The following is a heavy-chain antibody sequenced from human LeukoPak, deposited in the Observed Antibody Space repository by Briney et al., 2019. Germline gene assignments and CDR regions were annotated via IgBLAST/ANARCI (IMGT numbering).Heavy chain of an antibody. CDR2: IYYSGST. CDR1: GGSISSSSYY. V-gene: IGHV4-39*07. J-gene: IGHJ4*02. CDR3: ARVPLVGARSKSFDY. D-gene: IGHD1-26*01. Sequence: SETLSLTCTVSGGSISSSSYYWGWIRQPPGKGLEWIGSIYYSGSTYYNPSLKSRVTISVDTSKNQFSLKLSSVTAADTAVYYCARVPLVGARSKSFDYWGQGTLVTVSS.